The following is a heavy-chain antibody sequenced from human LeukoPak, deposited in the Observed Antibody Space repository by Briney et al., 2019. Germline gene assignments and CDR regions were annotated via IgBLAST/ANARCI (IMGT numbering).Heavy chain of an antibody. Sequence: PGGFLRLSCAASGFIFSSHWMSWVRQAPGKGLEWVASIKEDGSEKSYMDSVKGRFTISRDNAKNSLYLQMNSLRAEDTAVYYCVLDCSSTSCSEQYSFYGMDVWGQGTTVTVSS. CDR2: IKEDGSEK. CDR3: VLDCSSTSCSEQYSFYGMDV. D-gene: IGHD2-2*01. V-gene: IGHV3-7*01. J-gene: IGHJ6*02. CDR1: GFIFSSHW.